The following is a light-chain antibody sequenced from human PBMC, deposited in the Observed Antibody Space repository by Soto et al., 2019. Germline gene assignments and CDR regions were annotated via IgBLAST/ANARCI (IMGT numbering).Light chain of an antibody. CDR3: QQYGSSPLT. CDR2: GAS. CDR1: QSVSSSY. J-gene: IGKJ4*01. V-gene: IGKV3-20*01. Sequence: EIVLTQSPGTLSLSPGERATLSCSASQSVSSSYLAWYQQKPGQAPRLLIYGASSRATGIPDRFSGSGSGTDFTLTISRLEPDDFAVYYCQQYGSSPLTFGGGPKVEIK.